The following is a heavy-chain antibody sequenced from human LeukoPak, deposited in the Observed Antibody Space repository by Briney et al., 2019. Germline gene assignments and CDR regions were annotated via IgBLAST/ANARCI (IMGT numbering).Heavy chain of an antibody. CDR1: GGSISSGDYY. V-gene: IGHV4-30-4*08. CDR3: ARVSVELSNWFGP. CDR2: IYYSGST. D-gene: IGHD4-23*01. J-gene: IGHJ5*02. Sequence: PSQTLSLTCTVSGGSISSGDYYWSWIRQPPGKGLEWIGYIYYSGSTYYNPSLKSRVTISVDTSKNQFSLKLSSVTAADTAVYYCARVSVELSNWFGPWGQGTLVTVSS.